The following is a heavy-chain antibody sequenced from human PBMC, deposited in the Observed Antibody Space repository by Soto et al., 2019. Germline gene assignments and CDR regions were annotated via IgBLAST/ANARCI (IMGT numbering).Heavy chain of an antibody. CDR1: GGSFSGDY. V-gene: IGHV4-34*01. Sequence: SETLSLTCVVYGGSFSGDYWSWIRQPPGKGLEWIGEINHSGSTNYNPSLKSRVTISVDTSKNQFSLKLSSVTAADTAVYYCARKSPIDGRLHLGELSPLDYWGQGTLVTVSS. CDR3: ARKSPIDGRLHLGELSPLDY. D-gene: IGHD3-16*02. J-gene: IGHJ4*02. CDR2: INHSGST.